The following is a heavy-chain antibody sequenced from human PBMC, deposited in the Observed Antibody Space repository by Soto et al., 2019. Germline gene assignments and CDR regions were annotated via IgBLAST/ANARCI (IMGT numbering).Heavy chain of an antibody. CDR2: IAGNGGIL. Sequence: LRLSCVAPGFTFSNYVMSWVRQAPGKGLECVAAIAGNGGILYYTDSVKGRFSISRDNSKNTLHLQMNSLRAEDTAVYYCARRQFFSFDSWGQGILVTVSS. CDR3: ARRQFFSFDS. CDR1: GFTFSNYV. J-gene: IGHJ4*02. V-gene: IGHV3-23*01. D-gene: IGHD6-19*01.